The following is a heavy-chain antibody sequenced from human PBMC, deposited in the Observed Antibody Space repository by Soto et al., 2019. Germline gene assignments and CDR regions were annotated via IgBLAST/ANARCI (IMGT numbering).Heavy chain of an antibody. CDR2: IYYSGST. J-gene: IGHJ6*02. V-gene: IGHV4-39*01. Sequence: QLQLQESGPGLVKPSETLSLTCTVSGGSISSSSYYWGWIRQPPGKGLEWIGSIYYSGSTYYNPSLKSRVTISVDTSKNQFSLKLSSVTAADTAVYYCASFGPIIGRSGMDVWGQGTTVTVSS. CDR3: ASFGPIIGRSGMDV. CDR1: GGSISSSSYY. D-gene: IGHD3-3*02.